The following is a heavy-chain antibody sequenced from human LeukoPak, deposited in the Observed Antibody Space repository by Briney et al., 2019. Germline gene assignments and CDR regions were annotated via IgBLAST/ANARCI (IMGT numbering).Heavy chain of an antibody. J-gene: IGHJ5*02. Sequence: PSETLSLTCAVYGGSFSGYYWSWIRQPPGKGLEWIGEINHSGSTNYNPSLKSRVTISVDTSKNQFSLKLSSVTAADTAVYYCARDRTTSWFDPWGQGTLVTVSS. V-gene: IGHV4-34*01. CDR1: GGSFSGYY. CDR2: INHSGST. D-gene: IGHD1-14*01. CDR3: ARDRTTSWFDP.